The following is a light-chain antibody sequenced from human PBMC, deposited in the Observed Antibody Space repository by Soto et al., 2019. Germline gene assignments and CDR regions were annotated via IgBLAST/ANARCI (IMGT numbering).Light chain of an antibody. J-gene: IGKJ4*01. CDR3: QQRSVWPLT. CDR2: GAS. V-gene: IGKV3D-20*02. CDR1: QSLSSGF. Sequence: VLTQSPGTLSLSPGERATLSCRASQSLSSGFLAWYQQKPGQAPRLLIYGASSRATDIPARFSGSGSGTDFSLIISSLEPEDFAVYYCQQRSVWPLTFGGGTKVDIK.